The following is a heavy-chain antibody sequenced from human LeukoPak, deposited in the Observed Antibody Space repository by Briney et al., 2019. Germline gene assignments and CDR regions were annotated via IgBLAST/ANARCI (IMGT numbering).Heavy chain of an antibody. CDR1: GYNFNMFA. D-gene: IGHD2-8*01. CDR3: AKEQRIRHCSEGVCMEGYYFDY. Sequence: PGGPLRLSCTGSGYNFNMFAMNWAPQAPGQGLEWVSGLSRGGGTTNYADSVKGRFTISREKSKNMVFLQMNSLRPEDTAVYYCAKEQRIRHCSEGVCMEGYYFDYWGQGSLVSVS. CDR2: LSRGGGTT. J-gene: IGHJ4*02. V-gene: IGHV3-23*01.